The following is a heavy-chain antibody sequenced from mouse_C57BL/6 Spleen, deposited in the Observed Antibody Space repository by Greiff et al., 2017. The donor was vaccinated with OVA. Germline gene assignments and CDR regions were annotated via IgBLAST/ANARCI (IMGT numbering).Heavy chain of an antibody. CDR3: ARSGWLLRDY. Sequence: QVQLQQPGAELVKPGASVKLSCKASGYTFTSYWMQWVKQRPGQGLEWIGEIDPSDSYTNYNQKFKGKATLTVDTSSSTAYMQLSSLTSEDSAVYYCARSGWLLRDYWGQGTTLTVSS. CDR2: IDPSDSYT. CDR1: GYTFTSYW. J-gene: IGHJ2*01. V-gene: IGHV1-50*01. D-gene: IGHD2-3*01.